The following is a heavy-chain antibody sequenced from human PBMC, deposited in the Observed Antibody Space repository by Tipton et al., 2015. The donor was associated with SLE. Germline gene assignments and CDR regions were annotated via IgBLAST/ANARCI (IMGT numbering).Heavy chain of an antibody. J-gene: IGHJ6*02. Sequence: GLVKPSETLSLTCAVSGYSISSGYYWGWIRQPPGKGLEWIGSIYHSGSTYYNPSLKSRVTISVDTSKNQFSLKLSSVTAADTAVYFCARASGGGCMDVWGQGTSVTVSS. CDR3: ARASGGGCMDV. CDR2: IYHSGST. D-gene: IGHD5-12*01. CDR1: GYSISSGYY. V-gene: IGHV4-38-2*01.